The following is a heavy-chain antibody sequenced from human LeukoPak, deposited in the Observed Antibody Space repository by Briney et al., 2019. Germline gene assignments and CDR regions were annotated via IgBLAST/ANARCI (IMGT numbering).Heavy chain of an antibody. CDR1: GFTFGDYA. CDR2: IRSKAYGGTT. D-gene: IGHD3-10*01. Sequence: PGRSLRLSCTASGFTFGDYAMSWFRQAPGKGLEWVGFIRSKAYGGTTEYAASVKGRFTISRDDSKSIAYLQMNSLKTEDTAVYYCTRDRERLLWFGELLSWFDPWGQGTLVTVSS. V-gene: IGHV3-49*03. J-gene: IGHJ5*02. CDR3: TRDRERLLWFGELLSWFDP.